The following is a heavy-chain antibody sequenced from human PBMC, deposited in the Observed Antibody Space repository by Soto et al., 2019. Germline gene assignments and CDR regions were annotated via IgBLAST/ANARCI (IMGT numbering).Heavy chain of an antibody. CDR3: ATSMYNWNAVPLGY. V-gene: IGHV4-31*03. CDR1: GGSISSGGYY. J-gene: IGHJ4*02. Sequence: SETLSLTCTVSGGSISSGGYYWSWIRQHPGKGLEWIGYIYYIGSTYYNPSLKSRVTISVDTSKNQFSLKLSSVTAADTAVYYCATSMYNWNAVPLGYSGQGTLVT. D-gene: IGHD1-20*01. CDR2: IYYIGST.